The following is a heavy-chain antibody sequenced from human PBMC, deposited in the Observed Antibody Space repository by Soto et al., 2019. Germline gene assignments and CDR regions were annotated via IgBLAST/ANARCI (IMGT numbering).Heavy chain of an antibody. CDR2: IYYSGST. V-gene: IGHV4-59*01. CDR1: GGSISSYY. J-gene: IGHJ4*02. D-gene: IGHD6-6*01. Sequence: WETLSLTCTVSGGSISSYYWRCVRQPPGKGLEYIGYIYYSGSTNYNHSLKSRVTISKATSKNQFSLKLSSVTAADTAVYYCARSQYSSSPLFDYWGQGTLVTVSS. CDR3: ARSQYSSSPLFDY.